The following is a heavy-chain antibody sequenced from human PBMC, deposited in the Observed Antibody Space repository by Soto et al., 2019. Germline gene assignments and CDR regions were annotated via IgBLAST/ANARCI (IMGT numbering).Heavy chain of an antibody. CDR3: ASGSTTVTTFDY. J-gene: IGHJ4*02. Sequence: QLQLQESGSGLVKPSQTLSLTCAVSGGSISSGAYSWTWIRQPPGKGLEWIGYIYHSGSTYYNPALKSRLTISVDRSKNQFSLKLSSVTAADTAVYYCASGSTTVTTFDYWGQGTLVTVSS. CDR1: GGSISSGAYS. CDR2: IYHSGST. V-gene: IGHV4-30-2*01. D-gene: IGHD4-17*01.